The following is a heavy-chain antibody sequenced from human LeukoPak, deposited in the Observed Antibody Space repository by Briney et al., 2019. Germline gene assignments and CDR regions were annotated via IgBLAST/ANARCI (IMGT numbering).Heavy chain of an antibody. CDR3: VKDKWIDH. V-gene: IGHV3-64D*09. CDR2: ININGGRT. Sequence: GGSLRLSCSVSGFTFSSYTMHWVRQAPGKGLEYVSSININGGRTYYADSVKGRFTISRDNSKNTLYLQMSSLRAEDTAVYYCVKDKWIDHWGQETLVTVSS. J-gene: IGHJ4*02. CDR1: GFTFSSYT. D-gene: IGHD2-8*01.